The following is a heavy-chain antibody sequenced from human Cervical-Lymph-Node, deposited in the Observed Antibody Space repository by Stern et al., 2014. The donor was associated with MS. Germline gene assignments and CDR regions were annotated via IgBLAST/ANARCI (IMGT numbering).Heavy chain of an antibody. J-gene: IGHJ6*02. CDR3: ARRGQYGSYPLYYYYGMDV. Sequence: QLQLQESGPGLVKPSETLSLTCTVSGGSITSYYWSWIRQPPGKGLEWIGHVYYSGSTNYNPSLKSRVTISVDTSKNQFSLKLRSVTAADTAVYYCARRGQYGSYPLYYYYGMDVGGQGTTVTVA. V-gene: IGHV4-59*01. D-gene: IGHD3-10*01. CDR2: VYYSGST. CDR1: GGSITSYY.